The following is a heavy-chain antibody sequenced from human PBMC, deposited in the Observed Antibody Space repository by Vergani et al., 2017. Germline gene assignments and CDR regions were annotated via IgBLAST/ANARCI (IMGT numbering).Heavy chain of an antibody. CDR1: GYTFTSYD. Sequence: QVQLVQSGAEVKKPGASVKVSCKASGYTFTSYDISWVRQAPGQGLEWMGRIIPILGIANYAQKFQGRVTITADKSTSTAYMELSSLRSEDTAVYYCARDRSFDSWYYYDSSGYWPLGYWGQGTLVTVSS. J-gene: IGHJ4*02. D-gene: IGHD3-22*01. CDR3: ARDRSFDSWYYYDSSGYWPLGY. V-gene: IGHV1-69*09. CDR2: IIPILGIA.